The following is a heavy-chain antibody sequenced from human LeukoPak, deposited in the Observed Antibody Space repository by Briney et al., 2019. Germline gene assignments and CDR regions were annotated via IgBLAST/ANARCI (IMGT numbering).Heavy chain of an antibody. J-gene: IGHJ4*02. CDR1: GFTFSTHT. CDR2: ISGRVDSE. D-gene: IGHD2-15*01. CDR3: AKGPPGYSLVEAY. Sequence: GGSLRLSCITSGFTFSTHTMNWLRQAPGKGLEWVSSISGRVDSEFYADSVKGRFIISRDTAKNSVYLQMNSLRAEDTAVYYCAKGPPGYSLVEAYWGQGTLVTVSS. V-gene: IGHV3-21*04.